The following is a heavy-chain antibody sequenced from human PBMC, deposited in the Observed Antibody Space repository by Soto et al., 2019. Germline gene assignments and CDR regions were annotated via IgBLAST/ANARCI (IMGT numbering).Heavy chain of an antibody. CDR2: IIPIFGTA. CDR3: ARDGVGGSGSYHYYYYYGMDV. Sequence: SVKVSCKASGGTFSSYAISWVRQAPGQGLEWMGGIIPIFGTANYAQKFQGRVTITADESTSTAYMELSSLRSEDTAVYYCARDGVGGSGSYHYYYYYGMDVWGQGTTVTVSS. V-gene: IGHV1-69*13. D-gene: IGHD3-10*01. CDR1: GGTFSSYA. J-gene: IGHJ6*02.